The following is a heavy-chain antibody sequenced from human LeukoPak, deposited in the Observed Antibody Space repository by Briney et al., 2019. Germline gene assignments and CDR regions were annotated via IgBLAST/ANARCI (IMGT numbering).Heavy chain of an antibody. CDR3: AREGVYSGYDPDY. D-gene: IGHD5-12*01. CDR2: ISYDGSNK. V-gene: IGHV3-30-3*01. Sequence: GGSLRLSCAASGFTFSSYAMHWGRQAPGKGLEWVAVISYDGSNKYYADSVKGRFTISRDNSKNTLYLQMNSLRAEDTAVYYCAREGVYSGYDPDYWGQGTLVTVSS. J-gene: IGHJ4*02. CDR1: GFTFSSYA.